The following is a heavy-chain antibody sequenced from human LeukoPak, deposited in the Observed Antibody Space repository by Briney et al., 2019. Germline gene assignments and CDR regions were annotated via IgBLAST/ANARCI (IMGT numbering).Heavy chain of an antibody. CDR1: GFTFSSYA. CDR3: AKGNSARSGSYYGDY. J-gene: IGHJ4*02. V-gene: IGHV3-23*01. D-gene: IGHD1-26*01. CDR2: ISGSGGST. Sequence: SGGSLRLSCAASGFTFSSYAMSWVRQAPGKGLEWVSAISGSGGSTYYADSVKGRFTISRDNSKNTLYLQMDSLRIEDTAEYYCAKGNSARSGSYYGDYWGQGTLVTVSS.